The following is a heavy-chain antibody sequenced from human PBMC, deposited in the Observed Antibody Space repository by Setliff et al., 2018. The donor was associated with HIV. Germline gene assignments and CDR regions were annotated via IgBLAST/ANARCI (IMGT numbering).Heavy chain of an antibody. V-gene: IGHV4-59*01. CDR2: IYYSGST. CDR1: GGSISSYY. CDR3: AREITYDYVWGSFGQGAFDI. D-gene: IGHD3-16*01. J-gene: IGHJ3*02. Sequence: SETLSLTCTVSGGSISSYYWSWIRQPPGKGLEWIGYIYYSGSTNYNPSLKSRVTISVDTSRNHFSLKLISVTAADTAVYYCAREITYDYVWGSFGQGAFDIWGQGTLVTVSS.